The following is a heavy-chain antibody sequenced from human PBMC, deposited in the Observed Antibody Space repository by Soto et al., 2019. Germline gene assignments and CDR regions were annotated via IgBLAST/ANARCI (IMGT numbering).Heavy chain of an antibody. Sequence: QVQLQQWGAGLLKPSETLSLTCAVYGGSFSGYYWSWIRQPPGKGLEWIGEINHSGSTNYNPSLKSRVTISVDTSKNQLSLKLSSVTAADTAVYYCARVPEADLAVAGTRLGGMDVWGQGTTVTVSS. CDR1: GGSFSGYY. V-gene: IGHV4-34*01. CDR2: INHSGST. D-gene: IGHD6-19*01. J-gene: IGHJ6*02. CDR3: ARVPEADLAVAGTRLGGMDV.